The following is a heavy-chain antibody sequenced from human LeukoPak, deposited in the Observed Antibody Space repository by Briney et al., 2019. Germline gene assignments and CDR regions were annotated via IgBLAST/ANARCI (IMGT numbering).Heavy chain of an antibody. J-gene: IGHJ6*02. V-gene: IGHV3-13*01. Sequence: PGGSLRLSCAASGFTFSSYDMHWVRQATGKGLEWVSAIGTTGGTYYPGSVKGRFTISRENANNSLYLQMNSLRAGDTAVYDCSRAPPQQLVLWGGYYYGMDVWGQGTTVTVSS. CDR2: IGTTGGT. D-gene: IGHD6-13*01. CDR3: SRAPPQQLVLWGGYYYGMDV. CDR1: GFTFSSYD.